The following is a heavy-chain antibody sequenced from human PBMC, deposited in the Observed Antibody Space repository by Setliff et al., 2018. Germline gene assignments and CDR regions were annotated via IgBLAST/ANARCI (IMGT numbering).Heavy chain of an antibody. J-gene: IGHJ5*02. CDR3: ARYNSSAACFDL. CDR1: GDSITSGSVY. V-gene: IGHV4-61*02. D-gene: IGHD1-20*01. CDR2: IFPTGTT. Sequence: SETLSLTCTVSGDSITSGSVYWSWIRQPAGKGLEWIGRIFPTGTTNYNPDLKSRVTTSVDTSKKRFSLMLRSVTAADTAIYYCARYNSSAACFDLWGPGTLVTVSS.